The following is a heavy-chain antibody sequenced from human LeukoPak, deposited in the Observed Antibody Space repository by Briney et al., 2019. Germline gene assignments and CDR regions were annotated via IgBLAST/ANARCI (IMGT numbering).Heavy chain of an antibody. Sequence: GGSLRLSCAASGFTFSSYSMNWVRQAPGKGLEWVSYISSSSSTIYYADSVKGRFTISRDNAKNSLYLQMNSLRAEDTAVYYCARDVWAAAAAGSAFDIWGQGTMVTVSS. V-gene: IGHV3-48*01. J-gene: IGHJ3*02. CDR3: ARDVWAAAAAGSAFDI. D-gene: IGHD6-13*01. CDR2: ISSSSSTI. CDR1: GFTFSSYS.